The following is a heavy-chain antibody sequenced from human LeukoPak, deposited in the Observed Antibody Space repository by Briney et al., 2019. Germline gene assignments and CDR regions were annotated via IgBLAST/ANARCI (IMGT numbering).Heavy chain of an antibody. Sequence: GESLKISCKGSGYSFTSYWIGWVRQMPGKGLEWMGLIYPGDSDTRYSPSFQGQVTISADKSISTAYLQWSSLKASDTAMYYCARQRPARYSSSWYADYWGQGTLVTVSS. CDR1: GYSFTSYW. J-gene: IGHJ4*02. D-gene: IGHD6-13*01. V-gene: IGHV5-51*01. CDR2: IYPGDSDT. CDR3: ARQRPARYSSSWYADY.